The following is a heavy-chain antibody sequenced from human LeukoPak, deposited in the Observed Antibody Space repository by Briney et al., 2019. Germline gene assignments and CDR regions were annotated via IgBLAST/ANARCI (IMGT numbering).Heavy chain of an antibody. D-gene: IGHD3-22*01. J-gene: IGHJ6*04. CDR3: ARDMKGYDSSGYYPTGGYYYYYGMDV. Sequence: ASVKVSCKASGYTFTSYAMHWVRQAPGQRLEWMGWINAGNGNTKYSQKFQGRVTITRDTSASTAYMELSSLRSEDTAVYYCARDMKGYDSSGYYPTGGYYYYYGMDVWDKGTTVTVSS. CDR2: INAGNGNT. V-gene: IGHV1-3*01. CDR1: GYTFTSYA.